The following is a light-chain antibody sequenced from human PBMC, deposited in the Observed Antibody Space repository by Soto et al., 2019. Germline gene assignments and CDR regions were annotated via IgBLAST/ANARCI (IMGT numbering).Light chain of an antibody. CDR1: NSNIGDNS. CDR3: AAWDDSLNGLL. V-gene: IGLV1-44*01. CDR2: SDN. J-gene: IGLJ3*02. Sequence: QSVLTQPPSASGTPGQVFTISCSGSNSNIGDNSVNWYQQLPGTAPKLLIYSDNRRPSGVPDRFSGSKSGTSASLAISGLQSEDEAEYYCAAWDDSLNGLLFGGGTKL.